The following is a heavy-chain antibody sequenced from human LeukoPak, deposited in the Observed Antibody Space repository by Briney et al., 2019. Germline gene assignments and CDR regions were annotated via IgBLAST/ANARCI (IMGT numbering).Heavy chain of an antibody. D-gene: IGHD3-10*01. Sequence: SETLSLTCSVVGASVYSGDYYWAWIRQPPGKSLEYIGSIFYTGSTYGNPSLTGRISMSVDTSKNQFSLNLASVTATDTAVYYCARRGVYGSENYFEYWGRGVLVIVSS. CDR2: IFYTGST. CDR1: GASVYSGDYY. V-gene: IGHV4-39*01. J-gene: IGHJ4*02. CDR3: ARRGVYGSENYFEY.